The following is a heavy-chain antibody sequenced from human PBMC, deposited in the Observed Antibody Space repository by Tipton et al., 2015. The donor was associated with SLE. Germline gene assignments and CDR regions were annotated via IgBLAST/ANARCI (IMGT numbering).Heavy chain of an antibody. Sequence: TLSLTCTVSGGSISSGGYYWSWIRRHPGKGLEWIGYIYYSGSTYYNPSLKSRVTISVDTSKNQFSLKLSSVTAADTAVYYCARSTDYSKFDYWGQGTLVTVSS. CDR3: ARSTDYSKFDY. D-gene: IGHD4-11*01. CDR2: IYYSGST. V-gene: IGHV4-31*03. CDR1: GGSISSGGYY. J-gene: IGHJ4*02.